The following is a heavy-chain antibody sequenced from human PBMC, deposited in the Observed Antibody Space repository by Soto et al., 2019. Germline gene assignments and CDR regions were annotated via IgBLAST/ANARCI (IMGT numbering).Heavy chain of an antibody. D-gene: IGHD3-10*01. J-gene: IGHJ5*02. V-gene: IGHV2-5*05. Sequence: QITLKESGPTVVKPTQTLTLTCNISGISLKTSGVAVGWIRQPPGKALEWLALIFWDDEKLYDPSLRTRLTITKDASKNQVVLTMTNMAPVDTATYFCALRPPVTILFPNMWFDPWGQGTLVTVSS. CDR2: IFWDDEK. CDR1: GISLKTSGVA. CDR3: ALRPPVTILFPNMWFDP.